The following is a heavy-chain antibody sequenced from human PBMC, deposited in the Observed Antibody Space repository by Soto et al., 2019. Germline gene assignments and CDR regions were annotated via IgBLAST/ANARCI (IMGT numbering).Heavy chain of an antibody. CDR1: GFSLTTNGVG. J-gene: IGHJ3*01. CDR3: AHMNIVTSGPDAFDV. Sequence: QITLEESGPTLVKPTQTLTLTCTVSGFSLTTNGVGVAWIRQPPGKALECLALIYWDDDKRYNPSLQSRLTITRDTSKSQVVLTVTNVDPVDTATYYCAHMNIVTSGPDAFDVWGQGTMVSVSS. V-gene: IGHV2-5*02. D-gene: IGHD3-16*02. CDR2: IYWDDDK.